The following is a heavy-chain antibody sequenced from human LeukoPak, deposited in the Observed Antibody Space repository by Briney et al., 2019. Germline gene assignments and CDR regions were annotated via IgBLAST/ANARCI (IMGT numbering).Heavy chain of an antibody. J-gene: IGHJ6*02. CDR3: AKSDDSSGYYYYYVMDV. Sequence: GGSLRLSCAASGFTFSRYSMNWVRQAPGKGLEWVSALTGSGGSTYYADSVKGRFTISRDNSKNTLYLQMNSLRAEDTALYYCAKSDDSSGYYYYYVMDVWGQGTTVTVSS. CDR2: LTGSGGST. CDR1: GFTFSRYS. V-gene: IGHV3-23*01. D-gene: IGHD3-22*01.